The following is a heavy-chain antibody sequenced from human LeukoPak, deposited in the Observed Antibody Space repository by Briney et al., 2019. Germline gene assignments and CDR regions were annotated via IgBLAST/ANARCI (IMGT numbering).Heavy chain of an antibody. Sequence: GGSLRLSCEASGFTFSNYEINWIRQAPGKGLEWVSSISSSSSYIYYADSVKGRFTISRDNAKNSLYLQMNSLRAEDTAVYYCARVARGSNYFDYWGQGTLVTVSS. CDR1: GFTFSNYE. CDR3: ARVARGSNYFDY. CDR2: ISSSSSYI. D-gene: IGHD3-10*01. J-gene: IGHJ4*02. V-gene: IGHV3-21*01.